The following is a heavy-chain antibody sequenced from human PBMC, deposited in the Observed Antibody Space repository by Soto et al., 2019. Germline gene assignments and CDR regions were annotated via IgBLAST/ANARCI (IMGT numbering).Heavy chain of an antibody. Sequence: GASVKVSCKASGGTFSSYTISWVRQAPGQGLEWMGRIIPILGIANYAQKFQGRVTITADKSTSTAYMELSSLRSEDTAVYYCAKDRRPAAIYWFDPWGQGTLVTVSS. V-gene: IGHV1-69*04. CDR3: AKDRRPAAIYWFDP. D-gene: IGHD2-2*01. J-gene: IGHJ5*02. CDR1: GGTFSSYT. CDR2: IIPILGIA.